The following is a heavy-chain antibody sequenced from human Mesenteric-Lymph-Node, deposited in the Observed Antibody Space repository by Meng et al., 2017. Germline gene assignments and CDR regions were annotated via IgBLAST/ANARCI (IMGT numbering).Heavy chain of an antibody. V-gene: IGHV3-7*01. CDR2: IKQDGSEK. CDR3: TRDRMATADY. Sequence: GGSLRLSCAASGFTFSSYEMNWVRQAPGKGLEWVATIKQDGSEKHYVDSVKGRFIISRDNAKNSLFLQMDSLRAEDTAVYYCTRDRMATADYWGQGTLVTVSS. J-gene: IGHJ4*02. CDR1: GFTFSSYE. D-gene: IGHD5-24*01.